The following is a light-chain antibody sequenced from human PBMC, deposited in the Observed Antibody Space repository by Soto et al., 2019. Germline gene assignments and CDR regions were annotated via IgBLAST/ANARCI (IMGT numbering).Light chain of an antibody. CDR1: SSDVGGYNF. CDR2: EVS. CDR3: CSYAGSPHWV. J-gene: IGLJ3*02. V-gene: IGLV2-23*02. Sequence: QSALTQPASVSGSPGQSITISCTGTSSDVGGYNFVSWYQQHPGKAPKLMIYEVSKRPSGVSNRFSGFKSGNTASLTISGLQAEDEADYYCCSYAGSPHWVVGGGTKLTVL.